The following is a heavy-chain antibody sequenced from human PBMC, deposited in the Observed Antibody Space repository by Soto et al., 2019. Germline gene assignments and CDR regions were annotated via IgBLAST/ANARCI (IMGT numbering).Heavy chain of an antibody. V-gene: IGHV4-59*01. D-gene: IGHD6-6*01. CDR1: GGSICSYY. CDR2: IYYSGST. J-gene: IGHJ4*02. Sequence: QVQLQESGPGLVKPSETLSLACTVSGGSICSYYWSWIRQPPGKGLEWIGYIYYSGSTNYNPSLKSRVTISVDTSKNQFSLKLSSVTAADTAVYYCTSLWGGSSSQEEAYRGQGTLVTVSS. CDR3: TSLWGGSSSQEEAY.